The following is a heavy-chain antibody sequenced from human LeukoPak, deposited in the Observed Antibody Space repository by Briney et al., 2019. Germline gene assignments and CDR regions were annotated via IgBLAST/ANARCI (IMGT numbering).Heavy chain of an antibody. Sequence: GASVTVSCTASGYTFTSYGISWVRQAPGQGLERKGWISAYNGNTNYAQKLQGRVTMTTDTSTSTAYMELRSLRSDDTAVYYCARSEMGATSTPDYWGQGTLVTVSP. CDR3: ARSEMGATSTPDY. V-gene: IGHV1-18*01. CDR1: GYTFTSYG. D-gene: IGHD1-26*01. CDR2: ISAYNGNT. J-gene: IGHJ4*02.